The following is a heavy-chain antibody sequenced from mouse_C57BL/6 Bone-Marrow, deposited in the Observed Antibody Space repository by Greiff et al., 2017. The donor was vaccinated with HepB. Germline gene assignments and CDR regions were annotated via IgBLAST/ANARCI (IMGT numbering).Heavy chain of an antibody. CDR2: INPGSGGT. V-gene: IGHV1-54*01. CDR3: ARVLRRAWFAY. Sequence: QVQLQQSGAELVRPGTSVKVSCKASGYAFTNYLIEWVKQRPGQGLEWIGVINPGSGGTNYNEKFKGKATLTADKSSSTAYMQLSSLTSEASAVYFCARVLRRAWFAYWGQGTLVTVSA. CDR1: GYAFTNYL. D-gene: IGHD1-2*01. J-gene: IGHJ3*01.